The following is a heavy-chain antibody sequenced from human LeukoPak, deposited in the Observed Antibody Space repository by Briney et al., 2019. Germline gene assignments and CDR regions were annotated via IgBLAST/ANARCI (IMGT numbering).Heavy chain of an antibody. CDR2: VRNDGSSE. V-gene: IGHV3-30*02. CDR1: GFVLSDYG. Sequence: GGSLRLSCAASGFVLSDYGMHWVRQAPGKGLEWVAFVRNDGSSEYYVGSVKGRFTIFRDKSKNTLYLQMNSLRVEDTAVYSCAKESDSGYHSEGPRNWGLGTLVTVSS. CDR3: AKESDSGYHSEGPRN. J-gene: IGHJ4*02. D-gene: IGHD5-12*01.